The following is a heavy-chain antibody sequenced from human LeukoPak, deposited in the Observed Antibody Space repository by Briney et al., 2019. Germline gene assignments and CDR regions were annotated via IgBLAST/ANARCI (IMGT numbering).Heavy chain of an antibody. CDR3: ARDRGHAYFFDY. CDR1: GFTFSTHW. D-gene: IGHD2-2*01. CDR2: INTDGSST. V-gene: IGHV3-74*01. Sequence: GGSLRLSCAASGFTFSTHWMHWVRQAPGKGLVWVSRINTDGSSTTYADSVKGRFTISRDNAKNTVYLQMNSLRAEDTAVYYCARDRGHAYFFDYWGQGALVTVSS. J-gene: IGHJ4*02.